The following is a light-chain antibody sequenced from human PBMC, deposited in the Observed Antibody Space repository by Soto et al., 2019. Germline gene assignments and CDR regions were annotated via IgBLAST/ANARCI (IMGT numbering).Light chain of an antibody. CDR1: SSDVGGYNY. Sequence: QSVLTQPRSVSGSPGQSVTISCTGTSSDVGGYNYVSWYQQHPGKAPKLMIYGVSKRPSGVPDRFSGSKSGNTASLTISGLQAEDEADYYCCSYAGSYTPYYVFGTGTKVTVL. J-gene: IGLJ1*01. V-gene: IGLV2-11*01. CDR2: GVS. CDR3: CSYAGSYTPYYV.